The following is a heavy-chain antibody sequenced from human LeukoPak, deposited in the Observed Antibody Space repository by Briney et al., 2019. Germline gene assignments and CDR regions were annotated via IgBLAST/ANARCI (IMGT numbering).Heavy chain of an antibody. V-gene: IGHV4-39*07. Sequence: SETLSLTCIVSGGSISSSSYYWGWIRQPPGKGLEWVGSIYYSGSTYYNPSLKSRVAISVDTSENQFSLRLTSVTAADTAVYYCARATGGYGSGSYLDYWGQGTLVTVSS. D-gene: IGHD3-10*01. J-gene: IGHJ4*02. CDR3: ARATGGYGSGSYLDY. CDR2: IYYSGST. CDR1: GGSISSSSYY.